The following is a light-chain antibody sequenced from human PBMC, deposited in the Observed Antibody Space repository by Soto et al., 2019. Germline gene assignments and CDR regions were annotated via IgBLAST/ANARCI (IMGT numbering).Light chain of an antibody. CDR2: GAS. J-gene: IGKJ1*01. CDR1: QSVGSSY. V-gene: IGKV3-20*01. Sequence: EVVLTQSPGTLSLSPGERATLSCGASQSVGSSYLAWYQQKPGQAPRLLIYGASTRATGIPDRFSGSGSGTDFTLTISRLEPEDFAVYYCQQYANSPPTFGQGTKVEIK. CDR3: QQYANSPPT.